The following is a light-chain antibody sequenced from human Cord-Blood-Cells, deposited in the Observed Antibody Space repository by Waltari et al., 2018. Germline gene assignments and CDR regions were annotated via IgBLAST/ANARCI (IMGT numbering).Light chain of an antibody. CDR1: QSVLYSSNNKNY. Sequence: DIVMTQSPDSLAVSLGERATINCKSSQSVLYSSNNKNYLAWYQQKPGQPPKLLIYWASTRESGVPDRFSGSGSGTDFTLTISSLQAEDVAVYYCQQYYSTPYTFGQGTKXEIX. CDR3: QQYYSTPYT. J-gene: IGKJ2*01. V-gene: IGKV4-1*01. CDR2: WAS.